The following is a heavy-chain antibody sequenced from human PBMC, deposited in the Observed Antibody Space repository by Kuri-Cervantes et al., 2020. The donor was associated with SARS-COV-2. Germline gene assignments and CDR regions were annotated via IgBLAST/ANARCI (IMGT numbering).Heavy chain of an antibody. CDR3: ARDGTTVVNEYYYYYGMDV. J-gene: IGHJ6*02. Sequence: GESLKISCAASGFTFSSYGMHWVRQAPGKGLEWVSYISTSSSTVYYADSVKGRFTISRDNAKDSLYLQMNSLRDEDTAVCYCARDGTTVVNEYYYYYGMDVWGQGTTVTVSS. CDR1: GFTFSSYG. V-gene: IGHV3-48*02. CDR2: ISTSSSTV. D-gene: IGHD4-23*01.